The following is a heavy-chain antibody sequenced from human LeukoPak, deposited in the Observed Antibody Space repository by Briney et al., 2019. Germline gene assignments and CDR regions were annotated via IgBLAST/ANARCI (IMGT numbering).Heavy chain of an antibody. J-gene: IGHJ4*02. CDR1: GFTFIDYD. Sequence: GGSLRLSSAAPGFTFIDYDMHSVRQATGKGLEWGSAIGTAGDTYYTGSVKGRFTISRENAKNSLYLQMNSLRAGDTAVYYCARVAKERVGGVYYFDYWGQGTLVTVSS. CDR2: IGTAGDT. V-gene: IGHV3-13*01. D-gene: IGHD1-1*01. CDR3: ARVAKERVGGVYYFDY.